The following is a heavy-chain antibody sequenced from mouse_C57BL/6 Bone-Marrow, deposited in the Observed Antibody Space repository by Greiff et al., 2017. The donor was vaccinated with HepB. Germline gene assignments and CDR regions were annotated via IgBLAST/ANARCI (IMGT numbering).Heavy chain of an antibody. CDR3: ARAPLTTYYAMDY. D-gene: IGHD1-1*01. Sequence: EVQRVESEGGLVQPGSSMKLSCTASGFTFSDYYMAWVRQVPEKGLEWVANINYDGSSTYYLDSLKSRFIISRDNAKNILYLQMSSLKSEDTATYYCARAPLTTYYAMDYWGQGTSVTVSS. CDR1: GFTFSDYY. CDR2: INYDGSST. V-gene: IGHV5-16*01. J-gene: IGHJ4*01.